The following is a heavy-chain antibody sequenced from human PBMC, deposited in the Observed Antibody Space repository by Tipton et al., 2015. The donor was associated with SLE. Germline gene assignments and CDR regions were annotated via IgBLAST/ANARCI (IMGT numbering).Heavy chain of an antibody. CDR2: INHSGST. CDR3: AGRRRAAAGRSYWYFDL. J-gene: IGHJ2*01. Sequence: TLSLTCAVYGGTFSGYYWTWIRQPPGKGLEWIGEINHSGSTNYNPSLKSRVTISVDTSKNQFSLKQSSVTAADTAVYYCAGRRRAAAGRSYWYFDLWGRGTLVTVSS. D-gene: IGHD6-13*01. CDR1: GGTFSGYY. V-gene: IGHV4-34*08.